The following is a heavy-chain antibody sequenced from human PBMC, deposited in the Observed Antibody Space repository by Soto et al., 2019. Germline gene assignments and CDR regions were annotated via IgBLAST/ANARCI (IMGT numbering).Heavy chain of an antibody. Sequence: QVQLQEWGAGLLKPSETLSLTCAVYGGAFSGYFWTWIRQPPGKGLEWIGEINHSGSSNYNPSLKSRLTMSVDTSKSQFSLRLSSVTAADTAVYYCARGAGGSSSYIDYWGQGTVVTVSS. CDR1: GGAFSGYF. CDR2: INHSGSS. J-gene: IGHJ4*02. D-gene: IGHD6-13*01. CDR3: ARGAGGSSSYIDY. V-gene: IGHV4-34*01.